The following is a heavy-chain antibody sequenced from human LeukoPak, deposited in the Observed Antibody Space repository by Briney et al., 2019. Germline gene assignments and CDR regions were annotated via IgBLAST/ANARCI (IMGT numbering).Heavy chain of an antibody. CDR1: GASISGYY. D-gene: IGHD1-26*01. Sequence: SETLSLTCTVSGASISGYYWSWIRQPPGKGLEWIGYIHHSGSGNSNPSLKSRVTISVDTSNRLFSLRLTSVTAADTAVHYCAGGEEWDKGCAGYWGQGTLITVSS. J-gene: IGHJ4*02. CDR3: AGGEEWDKGCAGY. CDR2: IHHSGSG. V-gene: IGHV4-59*01.